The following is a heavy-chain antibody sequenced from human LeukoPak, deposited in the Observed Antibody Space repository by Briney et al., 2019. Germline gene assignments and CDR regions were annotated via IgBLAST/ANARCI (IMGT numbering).Heavy chain of an antibody. Sequence: GGSLRLSCAASGFTFSGYSMNWVRQAPGKGLEWLSYISSSSSTIYYADSVKCRLTISRDNAKNSLYLQMNSLRAGDTALYYCARVRGSYASDYWGQGTLVTVSS. V-gene: IGHV3-48*01. J-gene: IGHJ4*02. CDR1: GFTFSGYS. CDR2: ISSSSSTI. CDR3: ARVRGSYASDY. D-gene: IGHD3-16*01.